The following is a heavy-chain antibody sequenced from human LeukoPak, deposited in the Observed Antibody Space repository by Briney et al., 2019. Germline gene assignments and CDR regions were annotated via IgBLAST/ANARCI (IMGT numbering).Heavy chain of an antibody. Sequence: GGSLRLSCAASGFTFDDYAMDWVRHAPGKGLEWVSGISWNSGGIGYADSVKGRFTISRDNAKNSLYLQMNSLRADDTALYYCAKGKKMTVAGLFDYWGQGTLVTVSS. CDR2: ISWNSGGI. CDR1: GFTFDDYA. J-gene: IGHJ4*02. V-gene: IGHV3-9*01. CDR3: AKGKKMTVAGLFDY. D-gene: IGHD6-19*01.